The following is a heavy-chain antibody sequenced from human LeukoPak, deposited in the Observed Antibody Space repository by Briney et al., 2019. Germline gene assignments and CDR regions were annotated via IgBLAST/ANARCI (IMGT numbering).Heavy chain of an antibody. Sequence: ASVKVSCKASGYTFTDYYMHWVRQAPGQGLGWMGFISLNSGDTNYAQKFQGRVTMTRDTSISTAHMELTRLMSDDTAMYYCARDESRSWDNALDVWGQGTKVIVS. V-gene: IGHV1-2*02. CDR2: ISLNSGDT. CDR3: ARDESRSWDNALDV. CDR1: GYTFTDYY. D-gene: IGHD1-26*01. J-gene: IGHJ3*01.